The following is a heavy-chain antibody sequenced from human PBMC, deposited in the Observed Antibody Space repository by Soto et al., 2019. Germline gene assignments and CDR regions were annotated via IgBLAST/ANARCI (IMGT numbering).Heavy chain of an antibody. CDR3: ARVKAYGYDY. CDR2: IYYSGST. J-gene: IGHJ4*02. D-gene: IGHD5-18*01. Sequence: SETLSLTCTVSGGSVSSDNYYWSWVRQPPGKGLEWIGYIYYSGSTNYNPSLKSRVTISGDTSRNQFSLKLSSVTAADTAVYYCARVKAYGYDYWGQGTLVTVSS. V-gene: IGHV4-61*01. CDR1: GGSVSSDNYY.